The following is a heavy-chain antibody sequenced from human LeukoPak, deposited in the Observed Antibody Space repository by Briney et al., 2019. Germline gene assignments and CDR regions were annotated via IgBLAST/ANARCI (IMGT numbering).Heavy chain of an antibody. D-gene: IGHD1-20*01. CDR3: AKDITSYYYPYYGIDV. CDR2: FTGSGDST. V-gene: IGHV3-23*01. CDR1: GFTFSRHA. J-gene: IGHJ6*02. Sequence: QAGGSLRLSCAASGFTFSRHAMSWVRQAPGKGLEWVSAFTGSGDSTYYADSVKGRFTISRDNSKNSLYLQMNNLRAEDTAIYYCAKDITSYYYPYYGIDVWGQGTTVTVSS.